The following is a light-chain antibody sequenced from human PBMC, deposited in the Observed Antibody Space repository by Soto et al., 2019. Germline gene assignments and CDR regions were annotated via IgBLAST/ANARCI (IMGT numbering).Light chain of an antibody. Sequence: QSVLTQPPSASGTPGQRVTISCSGSNSNIGSNSVNWYQQLPGAAPKLLLYSYNQRPSGVPDRFSGCKSGASASLVISGLQSEDEADYYCAAWDDSLSDSYLFGTGTKVTVL. J-gene: IGLJ1*01. CDR3: AAWDDSLSDSYL. CDR2: SYN. V-gene: IGLV1-44*01. CDR1: NSNIGSNS.